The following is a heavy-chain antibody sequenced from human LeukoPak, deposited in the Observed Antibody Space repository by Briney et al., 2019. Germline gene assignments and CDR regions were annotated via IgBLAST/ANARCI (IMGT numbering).Heavy chain of an antibody. CDR3: ARDLFHRGYSYASSNPAYYYYGMDV. J-gene: IGHJ6*02. Sequence: SQTLSLTCTVSGASIRSGDYYWSWIRQPPGKGLEWIGYIYDSGSTYYNPSLKSRVTISVDTSKNQFSLKLSSVTAADTAVYYCARDLFHRGYSYASSNPAYYYYGMDVWGQGTTVTVSS. D-gene: IGHD5-18*01. CDR1: GASIRSGDYY. V-gene: IGHV4-30-4*01. CDR2: IYDSGST.